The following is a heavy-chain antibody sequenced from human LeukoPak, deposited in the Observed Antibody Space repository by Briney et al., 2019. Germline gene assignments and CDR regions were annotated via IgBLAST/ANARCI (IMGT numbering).Heavy chain of an antibody. D-gene: IGHD3-22*01. Sequence: GGSLRLSCAASRFTFSSYAMSWVRQAPGKGLEWVSAISGSGGSTYYADSVKGRFTISRDNSKNTLYLQMNSLRAEDTAVYYCAKGVCYDSIGRSYCHYYMDVWGKGTTVTVSS. J-gene: IGHJ6*03. CDR3: AKGVCYDSIGRSYCHYYMDV. CDR2: ISGSGGST. CDR1: RFTFSSYA. V-gene: IGHV3-23*01.